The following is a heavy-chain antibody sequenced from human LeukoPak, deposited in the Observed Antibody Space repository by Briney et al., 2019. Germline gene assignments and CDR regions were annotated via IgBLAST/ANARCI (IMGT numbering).Heavy chain of an antibody. D-gene: IGHD1-26*01. CDR1: GFIFSSYA. Sequence: GGSLRLSCVGSGFIFSSYAMKWVRQAPGKGLAGVSHINSSCCTIYYLDSVKGRFTVSRDNAKNSLYLQINSLRAENTALYYCAGTDSGIYSRWFDYWGQGTLVTVSS. V-gene: IGHV3-48*01. CDR2: INSSCCTI. CDR3: AGTDSGIYSRWFDY. J-gene: IGHJ4*02.